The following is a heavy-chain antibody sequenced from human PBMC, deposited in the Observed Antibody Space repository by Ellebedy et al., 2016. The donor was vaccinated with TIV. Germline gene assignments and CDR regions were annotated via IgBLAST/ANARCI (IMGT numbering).Heavy chain of an antibody. D-gene: IGHD1-1*01. J-gene: IGHJ6*02. CDR3: ARDSVGLEPLGTNGMDV. CDR2: ISYDGSNK. CDR1: GFTFSSYG. V-gene: IGHV3-30*03. Sequence: GGSLRLSXAASGFTFSSYGMHWVRQAPGKGLEWVAVISYDGSNKYYADSVKGRFTISRDNSKNTLYLQMNSLRAEDTAVYYCARDSVGLEPLGTNGMDVWGQGTTVTVSS.